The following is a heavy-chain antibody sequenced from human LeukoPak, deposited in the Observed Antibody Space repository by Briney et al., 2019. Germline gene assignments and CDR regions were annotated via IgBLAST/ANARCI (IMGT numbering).Heavy chain of an antibody. CDR1: GGSISSSSYY. CDR3: ARDRRHCSSTSCYGPRFDY. Sequence: KPSETLSLTCTVSGGSISSSSYYWGWIRQPPGKGLEWIGSIYYSGSTYYNPSLKSRVTISVDTSKNQFSLKLSSVTAADTAVYYCARDRRHCSSTSCYGPRFDYWGQGTLVTVSS. V-gene: IGHV4-39*07. D-gene: IGHD2-2*01. CDR2: IYYSGST. J-gene: IGHJ4*02.